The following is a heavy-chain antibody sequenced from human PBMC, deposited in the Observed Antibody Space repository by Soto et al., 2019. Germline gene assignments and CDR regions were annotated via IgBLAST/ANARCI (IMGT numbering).Heavy chain of an antibody. CDR3: ARRPLYDILTGYRNYYYYYGMDV. D-gene: IGHD3-9*01. J-gene: IGHJ6*01. CDR2: IYYSGST. CDR1: RGSISSSSYY. V-gene: IGHV4-39*01. Sequence: PSETLSLTCTVARGSISSSSYYWGWIRQPPGKGLEWIGSIYYSGSTYYNPSLKSRVTISVDTSKNQFSLKLSSVTAADTAVYYCARRPLYDILTGYRNYYYYYGMDVWGQGTTVTVAS.